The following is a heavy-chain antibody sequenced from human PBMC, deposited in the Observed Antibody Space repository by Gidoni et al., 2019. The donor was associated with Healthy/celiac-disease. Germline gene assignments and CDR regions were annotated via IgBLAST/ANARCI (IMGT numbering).Heavy chain of an antibody. J-gene: IGHJ6*03. CDR3: AKTTADYYYYMDV. CDR1: GFIFSSYA. D-gene: IGHD2-21*02. Sequence: EVQLLESGGGLVQPGGSLRLSCAASGFIFSSYAMSWVRQAPGKGLEWVSAISGSGGSTYYADSVKGRFTISRDNSKNTLYLQMNSLRAEDTAVYYCAKTTADYYYYMDVWGKGTTVTVSS. V-gene: IGHV3-23*01. CDR2: ISGSGGST.